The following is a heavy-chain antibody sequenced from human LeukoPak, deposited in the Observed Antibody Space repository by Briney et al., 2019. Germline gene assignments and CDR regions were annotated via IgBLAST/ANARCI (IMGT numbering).Heavy chain of an antibody. J-gene: IGHJ6*02. CDR1: GYTFTSYD. CDR2: MSPNSGDT. D-gene: IGHD6-6*01. CDR3: ARGAPFEYSSSSGMDV. Sequence: ASVKVSCKASGYTFTSYDFNWVRQATGQRPEWMGWMSPNSGDTGYAQKFQDRVTMTRNTSISTAYMELSSLRSDDTAVYYCARGAPFEYSSSSGMDVWGQGTTVTVSS. V-gene: IGHV1-8*01.